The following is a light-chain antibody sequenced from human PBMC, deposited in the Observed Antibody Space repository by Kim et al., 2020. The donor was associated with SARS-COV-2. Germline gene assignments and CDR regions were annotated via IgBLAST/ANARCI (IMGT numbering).Light chain of an antibody. CDR2: GYT. J-gene: IGLJ1*01. CDR3: FSRDSSGTNL. Sequence: ALGQKVGIICQGDSLINFFPSRIQQKPGQAPTLVIYGYTNRPSGVPGRFTGSSSGNTASQTITGAQAGDEADYYCFSRDSSGTNLFGALTKVSVL. CDR1: SLINFF. V-gene: IGLV3-19*01.